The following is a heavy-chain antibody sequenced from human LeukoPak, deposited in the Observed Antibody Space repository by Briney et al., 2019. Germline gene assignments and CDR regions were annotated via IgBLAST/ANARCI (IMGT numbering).Heavy chain of an antibody. D-gene: IGHD4-17*01. V-gene: IGHV3-7*01. Sequence: GGSLRLSCAASGFTFSSYWMNWVRRAPGKGLEWVASIKQDGSEKYYVDSVKGRFTISRDNAKNSLYLQMNSLRAEDTAPYYCARAPGEGWFDPWGQGTLVTVSS. CDR2: IKQDGSEK. CDR3: ARAPGEGWFDP. CDR1: GFTFSSYW. J-gene: IGHJ5*02.